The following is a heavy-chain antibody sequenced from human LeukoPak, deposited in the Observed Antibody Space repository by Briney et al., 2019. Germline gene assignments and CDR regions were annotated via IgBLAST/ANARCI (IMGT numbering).Heavy chain of an antibody. D-gene: IGHD3-3*01. CDR2: IYSGGST. V-gene: IGHV3-66*01. CDR1: GFTVSSNY. J-gene: IGHJ6*02. Sequence: PGGSLRLSCGASGFTVSSNYMSWVRQAPGKGLEWVSVIYSGGSTYYADSVKGRFTISRDNSKNTLYLQMNSLRAEDTAVYYCAREITIFGPMDVWGQGTTVTVSS. CDR3: AREITIFGPMDV.